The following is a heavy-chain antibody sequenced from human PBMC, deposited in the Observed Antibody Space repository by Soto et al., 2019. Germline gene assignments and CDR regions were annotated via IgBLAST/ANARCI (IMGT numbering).Heavy chain of an antibody. V-gene: IGHV3-30*18. Sequence: PGGSLRLSCAASGFTFSSYGMHWVRQAPGKGLEWVAVISYDGSNKYYADSVKGRFTISRDNSKNTLYLQMKSLRAEDTAVYYCAKETYYHILTGYSHDAFDIWGQGTMVTV. CDR3: AKETYYHILTGYSHDAFDI. CDR1: GFTFSSYG. J-gene: IGHJ3*02. D-gene: IGHD3-9*01. CDR2: ISYDGSNK.